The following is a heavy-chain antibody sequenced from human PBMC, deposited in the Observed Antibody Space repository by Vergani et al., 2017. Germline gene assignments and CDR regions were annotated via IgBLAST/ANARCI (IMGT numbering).Heavy chain of an antibody. CDR1: GGSISSYY. CDR2: IYYSGST. J-gene: IGHJ6*02. Sequence: QVQLQESGPGLVKPSETLSLTCTVSGGSISSYYWSWIRQPAGKGLEWIGYIYYSGSTNYNPSLKSRVTISVDTSKNQFSLKLSSVTAADTAVYYCARSPTYYYDSSGYLNYYYGMDVWGQGTMVTVSS. D-gene: IGHD3-22*01. V-gene: IGHV4-59*01. CDR3: ARSPTYYYDSSGYLNYYYGMDV.